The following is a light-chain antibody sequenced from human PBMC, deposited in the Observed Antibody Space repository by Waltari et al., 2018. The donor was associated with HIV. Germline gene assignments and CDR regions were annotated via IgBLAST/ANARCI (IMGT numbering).Light chain of an antibody. CDR1: QDIANW. CDR3: QQYSSDFYT. Sequence: DIQLTQSPSTLSASVVDRVTITCRASQDIANWLAWYQQKSGKAPKLLIYKTSNLESGVPSRFSGSASGTGFTLTIDSLQPDDFATYYCQQYSSDFYTFGQGTKLEIK. J-gene: IGKJ2*01. CDR2: KTS. V-gene: IGKV1-5*03.